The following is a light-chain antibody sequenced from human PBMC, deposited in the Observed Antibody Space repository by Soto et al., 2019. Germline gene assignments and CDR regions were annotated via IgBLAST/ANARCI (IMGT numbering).Light chain of an antibody. CDR2: AAS. CDR1: RDISNY. J-gene: IGKJ1*01. CDR3: QQYNSYPWT. V-gene: IGKV1-16*02. Sequence: DIQMTQSPSSLSASVGDRVSITCRASRDISNYVAWFQQKPGKAPKPLIYAASILQSGVPSKFSGSGSGTDFTLTINSLQPEDFATYYCQQYNSYPWTYGQGTKVDIK.